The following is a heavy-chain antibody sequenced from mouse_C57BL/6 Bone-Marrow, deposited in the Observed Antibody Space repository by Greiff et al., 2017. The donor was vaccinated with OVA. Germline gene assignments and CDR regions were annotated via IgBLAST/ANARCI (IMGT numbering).Heavy chain of an antibody. CDR2: ISSGGDYI. D-gene: IGHD1-1*02. J-gene: IGHJ4*01. CDR3: TRGGYYALDY. CDR1: GFTFSSYA. V-gene: IGHV5-9-1*02. Sequence: EVKVVESGEGLVKPGGSLKLSCAASGFTFSSYAMSWVRQTPETRLEWVAYISSGGDYIYYADTVKGRFTISRDNARHTLYMQRSSLKSEDTAMYYCTRGGYYALDYWGQGTSVTVSA.